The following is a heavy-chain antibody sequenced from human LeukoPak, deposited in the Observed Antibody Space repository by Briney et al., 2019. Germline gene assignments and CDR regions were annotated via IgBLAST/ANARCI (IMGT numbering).Heavy chain of an antibody. CDR3: ARQNYGSAPLRY. Sequence: SETLSLTCTVSGYSISSGYYWSWIRQPPGKGLEWIGEINHSGSTNYNPSLKSRVTISVDTSKNQFSLKLTSVPTADTAVYYCARQNYGSAPLRYWGQGTLVTVSS. V-gene: IGHV4-38-2*02. J-gene: IGHJ4*02. CDR1: GYSISSGYY. CDR2: INHSGST. D-gene: IGHD3-10*01.